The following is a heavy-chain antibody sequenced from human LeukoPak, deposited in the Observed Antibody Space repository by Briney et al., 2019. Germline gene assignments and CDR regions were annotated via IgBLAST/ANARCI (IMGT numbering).Heavy chain of an antibody. Sequence: SETLSLTCAVYGGSFSGYYWSWIRQPPGKGLEWIGEINHSGSTNYNPSLKSRVTISVDTSKNQFSLKLSSVTAADTAVYYCARGRRYYDSSARAAEYFQHWGQGTLVTVSS. CDR1: GGSFSGYY. J-gene: IGHJ1*01. D-gene: IGHD3-22*01. V-gene: IGHV4-34*01. CDR2: INHSGST. CDR3: ARGRRYYDSSARAAEYFQH.